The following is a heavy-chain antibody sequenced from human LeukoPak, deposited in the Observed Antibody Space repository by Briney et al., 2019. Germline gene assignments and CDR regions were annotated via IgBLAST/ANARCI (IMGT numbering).Heavy chain of an antibody. Sequence: GGSLRLSCAASGFTFSDYYMNWIRQAPGKGLEWISYISSSGGTIYYADSVKGRFTISRDNAKNSLYLQTNSLRAEDTAVYYCAGYSSGWFGAFHIWGQGTMVTVSS. D-gene: IGHD6-19*01. CDR2: ISSSGGTI. J-gene: IGHJ3*02. CDR3: AGYSSGWFGAFHI. CDR1: GFTFSDYY. V-gene: IGHV3-11*04.